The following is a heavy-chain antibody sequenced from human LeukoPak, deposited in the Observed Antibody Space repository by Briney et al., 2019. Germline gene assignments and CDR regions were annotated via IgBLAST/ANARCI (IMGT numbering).Heavy chain of an antibody. CDR3: ARDRVACSSTSCYVFYYYGMDV. Sequence: GGSLRLSCAASGFTFSGYSMNWVRQAPGKGLEWVSSINTGSNYIYYADSVKGRFTISRDNAKNSLYLQMSSLRAEDTAVYYCARDRVACSSTSCYVFYYYGMDVWGQGTTVTVSS. CDR1: GFTFSGYS. D-gene: IGHD2-2*01. V-gene: IGHV3-21*01. J-gene: IGHJ6*02. CDR2: INTGSNYI.